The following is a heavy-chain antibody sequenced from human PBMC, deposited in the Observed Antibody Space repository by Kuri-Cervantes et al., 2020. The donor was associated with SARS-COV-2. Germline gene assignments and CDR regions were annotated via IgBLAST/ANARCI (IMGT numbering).Heavy chain of an antibody. D-gene: IGHD6-6*01. CDR1: GFIFSTYS. Sequence: GESLKISCAASGFIFSTYSMSWVRQAPGKGLEWVSCISSSGGYIYYADSVKGRFTFSRDNANNSLYLQVNSLRAEDSAVYYCARDTRLAARPVAIYYGMDVWGQGTTVTVSS. CDR3: ARDTRLAARPVAIYYGMDV. CDR2: ISSSGGYI. J-gene: IGHJ6*02. V-gene: IGHV3-21*05.